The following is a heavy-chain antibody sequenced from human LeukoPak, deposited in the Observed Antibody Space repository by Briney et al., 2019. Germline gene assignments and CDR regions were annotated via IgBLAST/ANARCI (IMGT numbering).Heavy chain of an antibody. CDR3: ARDRYYYDSSGYRAFDI. CDR1: GGSISSYY. Sequence: SETLSLTCTVSGGSISSYYWSWIRQPPGKGLEWIGYIYYSGSTNYNPSLKSRVTISVDTSKNQFSLKLSSVTAADTAVYYCARDRYYYDSSGYRAFDIWGQGTMVTVSS. J-gene: IGHJ3*02. CDR2: IYYSGST. D-gene: IGHD3-22*01. V-gene: IGHV4-59*01.